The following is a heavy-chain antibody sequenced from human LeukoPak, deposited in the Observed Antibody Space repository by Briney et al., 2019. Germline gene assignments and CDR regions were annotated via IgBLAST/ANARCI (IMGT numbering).Heavy chain of an antibody. V-gene: IGHV1-69*13. CDR1: GGTFSSYA. Sequence: EASVKVSCKASGGTFSSYAISWVRQAPGQGLEWMGGIIPIFGTANYAQKFQGRVTITADESTSTAYMEPSSLRSEDTAVYYCARDLGTVVGYWGQGTLVTVSS. CDR3: ARDLGTVVGY. J-gene: IGHJ4*02. CDR2: IIPIFGTA. D-gene: IGHD4-23*01.